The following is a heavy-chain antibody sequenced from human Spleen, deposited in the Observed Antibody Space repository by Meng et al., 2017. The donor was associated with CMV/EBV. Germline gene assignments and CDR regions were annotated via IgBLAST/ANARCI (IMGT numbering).Heavy chain of an antibody. J-gene: IGHJ6*02. Sequence: GESLKISCTASAFTFWSYWMSWVRQAPGKGLEWVAVISYDGSNKYYADSVKGRFTISRDNSKNTLYLQMNSLRAEDTAVYYCARNPHCSSSSCLYYYGMDVWGRGTTVTVSS. D-gene: IGHD2-2*01. V-gene: IGHV3-30-3*01. CDR3: ARNPHCSSSSCLYYYGMDV. CDR1: AFTFWSYW. CDR2: ISYDGSNK.